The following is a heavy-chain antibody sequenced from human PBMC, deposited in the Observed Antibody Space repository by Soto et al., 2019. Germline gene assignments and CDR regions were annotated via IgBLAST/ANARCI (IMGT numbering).Heavy chain of an antibody. CDR1: GGSISSYY. J-gene: IGHJ5*02. CDR3: ARDAPSIAASHNWFDP. Sequence: PSETLSLTCTVSGGSISSYYWSWIRQPPGKGLEWIGYIYYSGSTNYNPSLKSRVTISVDTSKNQFSLKLSSVTAADTAVYYCARDAPSIAASHNWFDPWGQGTLVTVSS. D-gene: IGHD6-6*01. CDR2: IYYSGST. V-gene: IGHV4-59*01.